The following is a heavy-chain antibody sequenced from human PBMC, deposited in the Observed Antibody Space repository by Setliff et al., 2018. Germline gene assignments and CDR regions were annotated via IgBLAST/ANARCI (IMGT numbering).Heavy chain of an antibody. J-gene: IGHJ3*02. Sequence: RASVKVSCKASGYTFTGYYMYWVRQAPGQGLEWMGRINPSSGATIYAQKFQGRVTMTSDTSISTAYMELGRLRSDDTAVYFCARDGGGDSDAFDIWGQGTMVTV. CDR2: INPSSGAT. D-gene: IGHD3-16*01. CDR1: GYTFTGYY. V-gene: IGHV1-2*06. CDR3: ARDGGGDSDAFDI.